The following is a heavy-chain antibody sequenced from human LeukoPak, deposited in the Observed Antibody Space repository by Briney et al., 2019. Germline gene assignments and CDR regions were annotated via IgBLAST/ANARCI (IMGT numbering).Heavy chain of an antibody. D-gene: IGHD3-22*01. J-gene: IGHJ3*02. CDR3: ASQEDYYDSSGLWEAFDI. Sequence: GSLRLSCAASGFTFSSYSMNWVRQAPGKGLEWVSSISSSSSYIYYADSVKGRFTISRDNAKNSLYLQMDSLRAEDTAVYYCASQEDYYDSSGLWEAFDIWGQGTMVTVSS. CDR2: ISSSSSYI. CDR1: GFTFSSYS. V-gene: IGHV3-21*01.